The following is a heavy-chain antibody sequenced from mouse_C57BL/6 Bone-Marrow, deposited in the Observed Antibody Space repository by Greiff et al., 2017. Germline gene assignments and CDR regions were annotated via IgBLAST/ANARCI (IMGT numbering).Heavy chain of an antibody. CDR2: IDPENGDP. Sequence: VHVKQSGAELVRPGASVKLSCTASGFNIKDDYMHWVKPRPEQGLEWIGWIDPENGDPEYASKFPGKATITADTSSNTAYLQLSSLTSEDTAVYYCTTAAYGYDGVAYWGQGTLVTVSA. D-gene: IGHD2-2*01. CDR3: TTAAYGYDGVAY. CDR1: GFNIKDDY. V-gene: IGHV14-4*01. J-gene: IGHJ3*01.